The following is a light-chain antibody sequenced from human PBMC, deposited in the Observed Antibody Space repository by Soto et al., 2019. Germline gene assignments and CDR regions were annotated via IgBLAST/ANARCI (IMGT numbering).Light chain of an antibody. V-gene: IGLV2-8*01. Sequence: QSVVTQRASASGSPGQSVTISCTGTSSDVGGYNYVSWYQQHPGKAPKLMIYEVSKRRSGVPDRFSGSKSGNTASLTVSGLQAEDEADYYCSSYAGSNTYVFGTGTKVTVL. CDR1: SSDVGGYNY. J-gene: IGLJ1*01. CDR3: SSYAGSNTYV. CDR2: EVS.